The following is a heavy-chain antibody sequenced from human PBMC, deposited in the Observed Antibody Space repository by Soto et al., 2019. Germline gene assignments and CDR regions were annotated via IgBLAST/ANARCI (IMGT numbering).Heavy chain of an antibody. V-gene: IGHV3-23*01. CDR2: ITASGDGT. CDR3: MLISDALDM. D-gene: IGHD2-21*01. CDR1: GFRFSIYG. J-gene: IGHJ3*02. Sequence: MQLLESGGGLAQPGGSLRLSCAASGFRFSIYGMKWVRQAPGKGLEWVSSITASGDGTYYADSVKGRFSISRDNAKNMVYLQMNSLGAEDTAVYYVMLISDALDMWGQGTMVAVTS.